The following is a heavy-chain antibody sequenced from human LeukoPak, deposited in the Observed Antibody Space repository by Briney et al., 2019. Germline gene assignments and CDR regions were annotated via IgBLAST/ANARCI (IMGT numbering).Heavy chain of an antibody. J-gene: IGHJ4*02. Sequence: SETLSLTCTVSGGSISSYYWSWIRQPPGKGLEWIGYIYYSGSTNYNPSLKSRVTISVDTSKNQFSLKLSSVTAADTAVYYCARQEQQLVFDYWGQGTLVTVSS. CDR1: GGSISSYY. CDR2: IYYSGST. V-gene: IGHV4-59*08. D-gene: IGHD6-13*01. CDR3: ARQEQQLVFDY.